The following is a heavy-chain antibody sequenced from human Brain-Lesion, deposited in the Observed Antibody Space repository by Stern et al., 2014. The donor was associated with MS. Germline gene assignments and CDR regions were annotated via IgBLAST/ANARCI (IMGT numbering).Heavy chain of an antibody. CDR1: GGSVSSTSYA. CDR2: IYYSGNT. J-gene: IGHJ5*02. CDR3: AGEEDIRYCSGGSCTGNWFDP. Sequence: QVQLQESGPGLVKPSETLSLTCTVAGGSVSSTSYAWAWIRQPPGKGLEWIGTIYYSGNTYYSPSPTSRPPISLDTSNNTFSLQRGCVTAADTAVYYCAGEEDIRYCSGGSCTGNWFDPWGQGTLVTVSS. D-gene: IGHD2-15*01. V-gene: IGHV4-39*01.